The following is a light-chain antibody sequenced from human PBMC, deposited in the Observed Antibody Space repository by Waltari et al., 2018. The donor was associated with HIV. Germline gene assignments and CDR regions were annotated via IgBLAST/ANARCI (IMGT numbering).Light chain of an antibody. V-gene: IGLV3-1*01. Sequence: SHELTQPPSVSVSPGQTASITCPGAYLGDKDASWYQQKPGQSPVLVIYQDDKRPSGIPERFSGSNSGNTATLTITGTQAMDEADYYCQAWDSSTVLFGGGTKLTVL. J-gene: IGLJ2*01. CDR2: QDD. CDR3: QAWDSSTVL. CDR1: YLGDKD.